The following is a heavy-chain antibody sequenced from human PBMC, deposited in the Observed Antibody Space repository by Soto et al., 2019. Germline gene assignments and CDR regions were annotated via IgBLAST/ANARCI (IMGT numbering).Heavy chain of an antibody. CDR1: GYTFTSYY. Sequence: ASVQVSCKASGYTFTSYYMHWVRQAPGQGLEWMGIINPSGGSTSYAQKFQGRVTMTRDTSTSTVYMELSSLRSEDTAVYYCALTAGYSSSWQYAFDIWGQGTMVTVSS. D-gene: IGHD6-13*01. CDR3: ALTAGYSSSWQYAFDI. J-gene: IGHJ3*02. CDR2: INPSGGST. V-gene: IGHV1-46*01.